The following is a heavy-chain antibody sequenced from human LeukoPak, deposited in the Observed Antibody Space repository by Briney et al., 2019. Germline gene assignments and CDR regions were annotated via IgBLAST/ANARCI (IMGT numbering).Heavy chain of an antibody. V-gene: IGHV7-4-1*02. J-gene: IGHJ4*02. CDR1: GYTFTVYL. CDR3: AREVAPGGFDY. D-gene: IGHD4-23*01. CDR2: INTNTGNP. Sequence: ASVKVSCKASGYTFTVYLIHWMRQAPGQGLECLGWINTNTGNPTYAQGFTGRFVFSLDTSVSTAYLQISSLKAEDTGVYYCAREVAPGGFDYWGQGTLVIVSS.